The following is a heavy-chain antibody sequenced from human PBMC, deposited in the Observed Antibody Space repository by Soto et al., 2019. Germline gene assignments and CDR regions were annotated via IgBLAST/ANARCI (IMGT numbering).Heavy chain of an antibody. CDR1: GFTFSSYG. V-gene: IGHV3-72*01. J-gene: IGHJ3*02. D-gene: IGHD6-19*01. CDR2: SRNKANSYTT. Sequence: GGSLRLSCVASGFTFSSYGLHWVRQAPGKGLEWVARSRNKANSYTTEYAAPVKGRVTISRDDSKNSLYLQMNSLKTEDTAVYYCARGIAVAPGAFDIWGQGTMVTVSS. CDR3: ARGIAVAPGAFDI.